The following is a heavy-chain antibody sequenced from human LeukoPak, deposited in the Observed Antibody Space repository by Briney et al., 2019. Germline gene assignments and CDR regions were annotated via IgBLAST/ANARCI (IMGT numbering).Heavy chain of an antibody. CDR1: GGTFSSYA. Sequence: SVKVSCKASGGTFSSYAISWVRQAPGQGLEWMGRIIPILGIANYAQKFQGRVTITADKSTSTAYMELSSLRSEDTAVYYCARVSGYSALRTYYFDYWGQGTLVTVSS. CDR2: IIPILGIA. J-gene: IGHJ4*02. CDR3: ARVSGYSALRTYYFDY. V-gene: IGHV1-69*04. D-gene: IGHD5-12*01.